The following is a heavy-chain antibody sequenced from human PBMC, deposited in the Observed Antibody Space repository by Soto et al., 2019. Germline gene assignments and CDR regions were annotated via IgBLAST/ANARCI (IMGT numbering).Heavy chain of an antibody. Sequence: QVQLQQSGPGLVEPSQTLSLNCVISGDSVSTNSAAWNWIRQSPSRGLEWLGRTYYRSKWYNDFAVSVQSRVTINPDTSMNQFSLQLNSVTPEDTAVYYCAREPNYYRAFDIWGLGTMVTVSS. D-gene: IGHD3-10*01. V-gene: IGHV6-1*01. CDR3: AREPNYYRAFDI. J-gene: IGHJ3*02. CDR2: TYYRSKWYN. CDR1: GDSVSTNSAA.